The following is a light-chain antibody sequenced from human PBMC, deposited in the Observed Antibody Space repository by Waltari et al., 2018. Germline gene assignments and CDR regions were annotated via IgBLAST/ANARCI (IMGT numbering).Light chain of an antibody. CDR3: CSYTPSHTYV. V-gene: IGLV2-14*03. J-gene: IGLJ1*01. CDR2: AVS. Sequence: SALTQPASVSGSPGQSITIPCSGTSSAVGGFNAVSWYQQHPGKPPNLLIYAVSSLPSGSSERFSGSRSGNRASLTISALQADDEADYYCCSYTPSHTYVFGTGTKVTVL. CDR1: SSAVGGFNA.